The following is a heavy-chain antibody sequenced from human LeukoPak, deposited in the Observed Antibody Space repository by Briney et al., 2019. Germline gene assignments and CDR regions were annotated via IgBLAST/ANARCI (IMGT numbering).Heavy chain of an antibody. Sequence: SETLSLTCTVSGGSISGYYWSWIRQPPGKGLEWIGEINHSGSTNYNPSLKSRVTISVDTSKNQFSLKLSSVTAADTAVYYCARAPNDAYFDYWGQGTLVTVSS. CDR3: ARAPNDAYFDY. CDR2: INHSGST. D-gene: IGHD1-1*01. CDR1: GGSISGYY. V-gene: IGHV4-34*01. J-gene: IGHJ4*02.